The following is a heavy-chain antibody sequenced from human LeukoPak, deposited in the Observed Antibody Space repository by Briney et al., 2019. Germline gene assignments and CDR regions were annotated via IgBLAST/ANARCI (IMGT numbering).Heavy chain of an antibody. D-gene: IGHD5-12*01. CDR1: GGSINDYY. J-gene: IGHJ5*02. V-gene: IGHV4-4*07. CDR2: IYASGTT. CDR3: ARGMAAAYDYNWFDP. Sequence: KPSETLSLTCTVSGGSINDYYWSWIRQPAGKELEWIGRIYASGTTRFNPSLKSRVNMSVDTTKNQFSLKLSSVTAADTAVYFCARGMAAAYDYNWFDPWGQGILVTVSS.